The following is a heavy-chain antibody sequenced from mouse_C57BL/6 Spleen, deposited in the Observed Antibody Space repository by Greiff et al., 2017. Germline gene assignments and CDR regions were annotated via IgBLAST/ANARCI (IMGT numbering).Heavy chain of an antibody. CDR1: GYTFTSYW. Sequence: QVQLQQSGAELVKPGASVKLSCTASGYTFTSYWMHWVKQRPGRGLEWIGRIDPNSGGTKYNEKFKGKATLTVDKPSSTAYRQLSSLTSDDSAVYYGARGGAMINAWFADWGQGTLVTVSA. D-gene: IGHD2-4*01. J-gene: IGHJ3*01. V-gene: IGHV1-72*01. CDR2: IDPNSGGT. CDR3: ARGGAMINAWFAD.